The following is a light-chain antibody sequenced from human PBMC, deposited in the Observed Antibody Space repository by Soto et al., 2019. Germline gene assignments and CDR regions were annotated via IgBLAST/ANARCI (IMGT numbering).Light chain of an antibody. CDR2: GAS. CDR3: QQDNNWWT. V-gene: IGKV3-15*01. J-gene: IGKJ1*01. CDR1: QSVSNN. Sequence: EIVMTQSPATMSVSPGERATLSCRASQSVSNNLAWYQKKPGQAPRLLIYGASTRVTGIPARLSGSGTGTDFPLTISSVQSEDVAVYYWQQDNNWWTLGKWTKGEIK.